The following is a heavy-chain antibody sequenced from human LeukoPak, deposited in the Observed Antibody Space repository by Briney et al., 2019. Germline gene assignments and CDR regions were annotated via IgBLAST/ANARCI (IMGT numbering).Heavy chain of an antibody. CDR3: AKDWIQFNRVFDCFDS. J-gene: IGHJ4*02. D-gene: IGHD5-18*01. CDR2: IGNTET. V-gene: IGHV3-23*01. Sequence: GGSLRLSCATSGFPFEANAMSWVRQAPGKGLEWVATIGNTETFYADSVTGRFTISRDNSKNTVNLQMNRLRVEDTAIYYCAKDWIQFNRVFDCFDSWGQGTLVTVSS. CDR1: GFPFEANA.